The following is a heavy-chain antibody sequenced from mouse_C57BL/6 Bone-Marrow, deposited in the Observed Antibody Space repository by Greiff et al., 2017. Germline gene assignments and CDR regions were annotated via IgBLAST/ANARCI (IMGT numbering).Heavy chain of an antibody. V-gene: IGHV5-4*03. Sequence: EVKLVESGGGLVKPGGSLKLSCAASGFTFSSYSMSWVRQTPEKRLEWVATISDGGSYTYYPDNVKGRFTISRDNAKNNLYLQMSHLKSEDTAMYYCAMKWAFGYWGQGTSVTVSS. CDR2: ISDGGSYT. CDR1: GFTFSSYS. CDR3: AMKWAFGY. J-gene: IGHJ4*01.